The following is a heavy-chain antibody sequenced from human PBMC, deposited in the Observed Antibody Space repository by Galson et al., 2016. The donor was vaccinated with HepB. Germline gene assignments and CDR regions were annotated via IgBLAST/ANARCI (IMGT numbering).Heavy chain of an antibody. Sequence: SVKVSCKASGSTFSSYAISWVRQAPGQGLEWMGGIIPMFGTANYAQKFQGRVTITADKSTSTAYMELRSLRSEDTAVYYCARGGRRDGSNSYYYYGMDVWGQGTTVTVSS. V-gene: IGHV1-69*06. CDR1: GSTFSSYA. D-gene: IGHD5-24*01. CDR3: ARGGRRDGSNSYYYYGMDV. J-gene: IGHJ6*02. CDR2: IIPMFGTA.